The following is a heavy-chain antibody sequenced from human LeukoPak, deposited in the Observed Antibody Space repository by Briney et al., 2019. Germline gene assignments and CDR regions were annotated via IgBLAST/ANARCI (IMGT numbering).Heavy chain of an antibody. Sequence: ASETLSLTCTVSGGSISSYYWSWIRQPPGKGLEWIGYIYYSGSTNYNPSLKSRVTISVDTSKNQFSLKLSSVTAADTAVYYCARATPYGGLDYWGQGTLVTVSS. CDR2: IYYSGST. J-gene: IGHJ4*02. CDR3: ARATPYGGLDY. CDR1: GGSISSYY. V-gene: IGHV4-59*01. D-gene: IGHD4-23*01.